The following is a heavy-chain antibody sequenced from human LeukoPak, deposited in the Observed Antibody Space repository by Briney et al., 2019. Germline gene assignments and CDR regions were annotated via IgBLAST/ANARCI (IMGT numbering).Heavy chain of an antibody. CDR3: VTGYSSGWGNFDY. CDR2: ISGSGAST. D-gene: IGHD6-19*01. J-gene: IGHJ4*02. Sequence: GGSLRLSCAASGFTFSRYVMSWVRQAPGKGLEWVSDISGSGASTNYADSVKGRFTISRDNSKNTVYLLINSLRAEDTAVYYCVTGYSSGWGNFDYWGQGTLVTVSS. CDR1: GFTFSRYV. V-gene: IGHV3-23*01.